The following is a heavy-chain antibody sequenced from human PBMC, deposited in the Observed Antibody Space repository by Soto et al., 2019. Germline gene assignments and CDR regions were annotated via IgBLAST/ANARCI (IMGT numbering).Heavy chain of an antibody. CDR2: ISSSSSTI. CDR3: AREGYDYVWESYVYYYYGMDV. Sequence: EVQLVESGGGLVQPGGSLRLSCAASGFTFSSYSMNWVRQAPGKGLEWVSYISSSSSTIYYADSVKGRFTISRDNAKNSLYLQMNSLRDEDTAVYYCAREGYDYVWESYVYYYYGMDVWGQGTTVTVSS. V-gene: IGHV3-48*02. D-gene: IGHD3-16*01. CDR1: GFTFSSYS. J-gene: IGHJ6*02.